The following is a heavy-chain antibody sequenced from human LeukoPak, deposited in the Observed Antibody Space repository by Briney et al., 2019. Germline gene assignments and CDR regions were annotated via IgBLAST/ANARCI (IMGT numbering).Heavy chain of an antibody. CDR2: ISGSGGST. D-gene: IGHD3-22*01. J-gene: IGHJ4*02. CDR1: GFTFSSYA. CDR3: AKDSGNYYDSSGYGWYFDY. V-gene: IGHV3-23*01. Sequence: GGSLRLSCAASGFTFSSYAMSWVRQAPGKGLEWVSAISGSGGSTYYADSVKGRFTISRDNSKNTLYLQMNSPRAEDTAVYYCAKDSGNYYDSSGYGWYFDYWGQGTLVTVSS.